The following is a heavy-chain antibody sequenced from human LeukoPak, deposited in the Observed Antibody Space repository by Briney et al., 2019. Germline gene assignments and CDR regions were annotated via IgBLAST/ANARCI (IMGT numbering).Heavy chain of an antibody. Sequence: GGSLRLSCAASGFTFSTYAMHWVRQAPGKGLEWVAIISYDESNKYYADSVKGRFTISRDNSKNTLYLQMNSLRTEDTAVYYCAKDASGWQWLITYFDYWGQGTLVTVSS. CDR3: AKDASGWQWLITYFDY. V-gene: IGHV3-30*04. CDR1: GFTFSTYA. D-gene: IGHD6-19*01. J-gene: IGHJ4*02. CDR2: ISYDESNK.